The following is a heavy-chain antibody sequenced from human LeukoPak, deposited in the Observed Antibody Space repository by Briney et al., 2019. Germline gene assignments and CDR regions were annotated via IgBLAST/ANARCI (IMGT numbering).Heavy chain of an antibody. D-gene: IGHD3-10*01. V-gene: IGHV3-23*01. CDR2: ISGSGGST. CDR1: GFTFSSYA. J-gene: IGHJ4*02. Sequence: GGSLRLSCAASGFTFSSYAMSWVRQAPGKGLEWVSAISGSGGSTYYADSVKGRFTISRDNSKNTLYLQMNSLRAEDTAVYYCAKVQPDYYGSGSSYFDYWGQGTLVTVSS. CDR3: AKVQPDYYGSGSSYFDY.